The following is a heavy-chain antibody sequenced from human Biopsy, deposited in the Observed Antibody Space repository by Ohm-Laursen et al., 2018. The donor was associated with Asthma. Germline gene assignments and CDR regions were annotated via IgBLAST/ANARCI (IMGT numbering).Heavy chain of an antibody. CDR3: ARDGPELPTELDY. V-gene: IGHV3-30*03. J-gene: IGHJ4*02. CDR2: ISFDGSNK. CDR1: GFSFSNYG. Sequence: SSLRLSCAASGFSFSNYGMHWVRQAPGKGLEWVAVISFDGSNKYYADFVKGRFTISRDNAKNSLYLQMNSLRAEDTAVYYCARDGPELPTELDYWGPGTLVTVSS. D-gene: IGHD1-14*01.